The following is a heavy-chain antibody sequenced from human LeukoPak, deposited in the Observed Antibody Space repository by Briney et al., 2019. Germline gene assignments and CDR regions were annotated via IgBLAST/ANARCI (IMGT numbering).Heavy chain of an antibody. Sequence: GGSLRLSCAVSGFTFANYYMSWVRQAPGKGLEWVANINQVGTETFHVDSVKGRFTISRDNAKNSLYLQMSSLRAEDTAVYYCTQLLLRGPTAWGQGTLVTVSS. D-gene: IGHD3-10*01. V-gene: IGHV3-7*01. CDR3: TQLLLRGPTA. J-gene: IGHJ4*02. CDR1: GFTFANYY. CDR2: INQVGTET.